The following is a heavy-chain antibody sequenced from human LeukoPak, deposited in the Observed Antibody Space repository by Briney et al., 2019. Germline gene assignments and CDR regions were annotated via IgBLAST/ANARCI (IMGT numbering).Heavy chain of an antibody. V-gene: IGHV3-23*01. CDR1: GGSFSGYY. J-gene: IGHJ4*02. CDR3: VILHHYAR. Sequence: ETLSLTCAVYGGSFSGYYWSWVRQAPGKGLEWVSGISGSAYSTHYADSVKGRFTVSRDNSKNTLYLQMHSLRVEETAVYYCVILHHYARWGQGTLVTVSS. D-gene: IGHD2-2*01. CDR2: ISGSAYST.